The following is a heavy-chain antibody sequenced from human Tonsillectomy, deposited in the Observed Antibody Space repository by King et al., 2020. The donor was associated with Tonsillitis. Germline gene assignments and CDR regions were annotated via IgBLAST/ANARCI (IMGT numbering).Heavy chain of an antibody. J-gene: IGHJ5*02. CDR2: IIPIFGTA. CDR1: GGTFSSYA. D-gene: IGHD6-13*01. V-gene: IGHV1-69*01. Sequence: VQLVQSGAEVKKPGSSVKVSCKASGGTFSSYAISWVRQAPGQGLEWMGGIIPIFGTANYAQKFQGRGTITADESTSTAYMELSSLGSEDTAVYYCARERYSSSWLGTNWFDPWGQGTLVTVSS. CDR3: ARERYSSSWLGTNWFDP.